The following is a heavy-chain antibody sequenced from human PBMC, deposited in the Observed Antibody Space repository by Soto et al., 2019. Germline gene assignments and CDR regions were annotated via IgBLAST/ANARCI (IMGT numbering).Heavy chain of an antibody. CDR3: VRGALTVANWFDP. V-gene: IGHV3-23*01. D-gene: IGHD6-19*01. Sequence: EVQLLESGGGLAQPGGSLRLSCAASGFSFSSYSMTWVRQAPGEGLEWISSIVFTGDSTFYADSVKGRFTVSRDTSTNTLYLHMTSLRADDTAVYYCVRGALTVANWFDPWGQGTQVTVSS. CDR1: GFSFSSYS. CDR2: IVFTGDST. J-gene: IGHJ5*02.